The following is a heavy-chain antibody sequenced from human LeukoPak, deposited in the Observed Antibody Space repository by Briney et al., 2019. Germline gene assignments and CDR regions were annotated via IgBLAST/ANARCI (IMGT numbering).Heavy chain of an antibody. D-gene: IGHD4-17*01. CDR3: ARDYTTEEGDY. Sequence: ASVKVSCKASGYTFTSYGISWVRQAPGQGLEWMGWISAYNGSTNYAQKLQGRVTMTADTSTSTAYVELRSLRSDDTAVYYCARDYTTEEGDYWGQGTLVTVSS. J-gene: IGHJ4*02. CDR2: ISAYNGST. V-gene: IGHV1-18*01. CDR1: GYTFTSYG.